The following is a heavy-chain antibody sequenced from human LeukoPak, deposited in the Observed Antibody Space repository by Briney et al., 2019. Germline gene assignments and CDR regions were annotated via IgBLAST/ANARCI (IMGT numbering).Heavy chain of an antibody. Sequence: SVKVSCKASRDTFISSALCWVRQTPGHGLERVGGIIPIFGIANYVQKFHGRVTIITDKSPSTDYMELSSVRAEGTAPYYCASAITYYYDSSGYYLLDYWGQGTLVTVSS. J-gene: IGHJ4*02. CDR2: IIPIFGIA. CDR1: RDTFISSA. D-gene: IGHD3-22*01. V-gene: IGHV1-69*17. CDR3: ASAITYYYDSSGYYLLDY.